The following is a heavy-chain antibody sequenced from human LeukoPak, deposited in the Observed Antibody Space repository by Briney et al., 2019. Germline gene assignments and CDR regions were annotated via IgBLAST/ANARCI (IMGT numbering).Heavy chain of an antibody. CDR3: ARRGNYGDY. CDR1: GYTFPGYY. J-gene: IGHJ4*02. Sequence: ASVKDSCKASGYTFPGYYMQWVRQAPGQGLEWMGWINPNSGDTNYAQKFQGRVTMTRDKSISTAYLQWSSLKASDTAMYYCARRGNYGDYWGQGTLVTVSS. V-gene: IGHV1-2*02. CDR2: INPNSGDT. D-gene: IGHD3-16*01.